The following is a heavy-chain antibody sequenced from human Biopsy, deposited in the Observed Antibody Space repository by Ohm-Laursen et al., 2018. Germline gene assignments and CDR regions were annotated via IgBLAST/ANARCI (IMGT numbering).Heavy chain of an antibody. CDR3: ARDLLEWSLPS. V-gene: IGHV1-2*02. CDR2: IYPNSGDT. Sequence: SVKVSCKASGDAFLGYYLHWVRQAPGQGLEWMCSIYPNSGDTDFAQKFQGRVSMTRDTSVSTAYLELSSLRSDDTAIYYCARDLLEWSLPSWGQGTLVTVSS. J-gene: IGHJ4*02. D-gene: IGHD3-3*01. CDR1: GDAFLGYY.